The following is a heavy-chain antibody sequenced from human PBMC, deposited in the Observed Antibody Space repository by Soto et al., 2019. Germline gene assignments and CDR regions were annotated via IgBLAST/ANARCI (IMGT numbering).Heavy chain of an antibody. V-gene: IGHV3-21*01. D-gene: IGHD6-19*01. CDR3: ATGSGASNYVGVVLTPGGAEYFQH. CDR2: ISSSSSYI. Sequence: GGSLRLSCAASGFTFSSYSMNWVRQAPGKGLEWVSSISSSSSYIYYADSVKGRFTISRDKAKNSLYLQMNSMRAEVTARYDCATGSGASNYVGVVLTPGGAEYFQHWGQGTLVTVSS. CDR1: GFTFSSYS. J-gene: IGHJ1*01.